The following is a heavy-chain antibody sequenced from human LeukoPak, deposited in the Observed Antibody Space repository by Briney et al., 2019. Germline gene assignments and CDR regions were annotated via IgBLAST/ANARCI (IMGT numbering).Heavy chain of an antibody. CDR3: AREYEGVIAFDY. J-gene: IGHJ4*02. Sequence: SVKVSCKASGGTFSSYAISWVRQAPGQGLEWMGGIIPIFGTANYAQKFQGRVTITADESTSTAYMELSSLRSEDSAVYYCAREYEGVIAFDYWGQGTLVTVSS. CDR1: GGTFSSYA. CDR2: IIPIFGTA. V-gene: IGHV1-69*13. D-gene: IGHD3-16*02.